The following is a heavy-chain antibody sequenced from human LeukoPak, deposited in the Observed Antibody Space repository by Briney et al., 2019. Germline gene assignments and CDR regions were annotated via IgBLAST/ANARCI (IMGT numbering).Heavy chain of an antibody. J-gene: IGHJ4*02. V-gene: IGHV3-30*18. CDR3: AKDLAGSYYGGGQRYYFDY. Sequence: GRSLRLSCAASGFTFSTFSMHWVRQAPGKGLEWVALISADESNKYYADSVKGRFTISRDNSKNTLYLQMNSLRTEDTAVYHCAKDLAGSYYGGGQRYYFDYWGQGTLVTVSS. D-gene: IGHD3-10*01. CDR1: GFTFSTFS. CDR2: ISADESNK.